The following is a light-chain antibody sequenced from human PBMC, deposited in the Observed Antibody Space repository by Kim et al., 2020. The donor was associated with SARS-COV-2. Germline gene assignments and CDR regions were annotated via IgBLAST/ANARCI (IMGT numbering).Light chain of an antibody. CDR2: GAS. CDR1: QSVSSN. V-gene: IGKV3-15*01. J-gene: IGKJ3*01. CDR3: QQYNNWPPTFT. Sequence: PGERATPPCRASQSVSSNLAWYQQKPGQAPRLLIYGASTRATGIPARFSGGGSGTEFTLTISSLQSEDFAVYYCQQYNNWPPTFTFGPGTKVDIK.